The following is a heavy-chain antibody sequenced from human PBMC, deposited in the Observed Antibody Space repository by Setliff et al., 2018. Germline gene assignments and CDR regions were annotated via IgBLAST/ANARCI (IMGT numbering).Heavy chain of an antibody. CDR3: ARLIGSCSSSSCSGALDL. J-gene: IGHJ3*01. CDR1: GYSFSRSW. CDR2: VYPGDSDT. V-gene: IGHV5-51*01. Sequence: GESLKISCQGFGYSFSRSWIVWVRQMPGRGLEWLGIVYPGDSDTRYNPSFRGQVTISVDKSIDTAYLQSSSPKASDSAIYYCARLIGSCSSSSCSGALDLWGQGTMVTVSS. D-gene: IGHD2-2*03.